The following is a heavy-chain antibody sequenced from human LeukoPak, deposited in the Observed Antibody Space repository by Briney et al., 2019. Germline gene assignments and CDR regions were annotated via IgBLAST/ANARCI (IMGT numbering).Heavy chain of an antibody. CDR1: GVSLSTSRMC. J-gene: IGHJ4*02. Sequence: SGPTLVHPTQTLTLTCAFPGVSLSTSRMCVSWIRQPPGKALEWLARIASDDDKYYSTSLKTRLTISKDTSKNQVVLIMTNMDPVDTATYYCARLIVGDSFDYWGQGTLVTVSS. CDR2: IASDDDK. D-gene: IGHD1-26*01. CDR3: ARLIVGDSFDY. V-gene: IGHV2-70*11.